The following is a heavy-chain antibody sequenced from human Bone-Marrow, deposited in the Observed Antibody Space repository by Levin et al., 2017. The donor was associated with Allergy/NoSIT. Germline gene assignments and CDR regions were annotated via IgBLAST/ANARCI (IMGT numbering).Heavy chain of an antibody. Sequence: SQTLSLTCTVSGGSIRFGDYYWSWVRQSPGKGLEWIGQIYHTGITEYNPSLSGRLSISVDKSKNLFSLRLSSLTAADTAVHYCAKGGDDYGDYQGLFDLWGQGPLVTVSS. CDR2: IYHTGIT. D-gene: IGHD4-17*01. J-gene: IGHJ4*02. CDR3: AKGGDDYGDYQGLFDL. V-gene: IGHV4-30-4*01. CDR1: GGSIRFGDYY.